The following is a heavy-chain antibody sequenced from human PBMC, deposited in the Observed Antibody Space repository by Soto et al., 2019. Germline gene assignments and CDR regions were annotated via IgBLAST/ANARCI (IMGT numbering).Heavy chain of an antibody. D-gene: IGHD3-10*01. J-gene: IGHJ3*02. V-gene: IGHV3-33*01. CDR3: ARTMEDPITMVRGVIITYQGAFDI. CDR2: IWYDGSNK. CDR1: GFTSSSYG. Sequence: PGGSLRLCCAASGFTSSSYGMHWVRQAPGKGLEWVAVIWYDGSNKYYADSVKGRFTISRDNSKNTLYLQMNGLRAEDTAVYYCARTMEDPITMVRGVIITYQGAFDIWRQGTMGTVS.